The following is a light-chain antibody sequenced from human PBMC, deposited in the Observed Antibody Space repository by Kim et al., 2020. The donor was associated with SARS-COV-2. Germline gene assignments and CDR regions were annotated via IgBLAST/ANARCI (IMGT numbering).Light chain of an antibody. CDR3: QQYNDYPLT. V-gene: IGKV1-5*03. CDR2: KAS. Sequence: GDRVTITCRASQSISNWLAWYQQKPGKAPKLLIHKASTLQTGVPSRFSGTGFGTEFSLIISSLQPDDFATYYCQQYNDYPLTFGGGTKVDIK. J-gene: IGKJ4*01. CDR1: QSISNW.